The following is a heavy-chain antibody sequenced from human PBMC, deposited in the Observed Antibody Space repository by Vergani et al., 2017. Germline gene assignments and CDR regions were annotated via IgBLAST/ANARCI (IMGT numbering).Heavy chain of an antibody. CDR2: IRYDGSND. J-gene: IGHJ6*02. CDR1: GFTFSSYG. Sequence: QVQLVESGGGVVQPGGSLRLSCAASGFTFSSYGMHWVRQAPGKGLEWVAFIRYDGSNDYYADSVKGRFTISRDNSKNTLYLQMNSLRAEDTAVYYCAKEGAAVPSYGTDVWGQGTTVTVSS. D-gene: IGHD1-1*01. CDR3: AKEGAAVPSYGTDV. V-gene: IGHV3-30*02.